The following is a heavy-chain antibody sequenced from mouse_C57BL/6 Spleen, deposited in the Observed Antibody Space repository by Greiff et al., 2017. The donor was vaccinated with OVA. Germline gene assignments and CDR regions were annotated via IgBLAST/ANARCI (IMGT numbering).Heavy chain of an antibody. Sequence: VQLQQSGPELVKPGASVKISCKASGYSFTGYYMNWVKQSPEKSLEWIGEINPSTGGTTYNQKFKAKATLTVDKSSSTAYMQLKSLTSEDSAVYYCARSRNGNYPLAYWGQGTLVTVSA. CDR2: INPSTGGT. CDR3: ARSRNGNYPLAY. J-gene: IGHJ3*01. V-gene: IGHV1-42*01. D-gene: IGHD2-1*01. CDR1: GYSFTGYY.